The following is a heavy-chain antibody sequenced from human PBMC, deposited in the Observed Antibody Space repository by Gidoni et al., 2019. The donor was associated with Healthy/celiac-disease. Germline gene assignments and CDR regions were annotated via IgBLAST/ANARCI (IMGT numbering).Heavy chain of an antibody. V-gene: IGHV3-48*01. CDR1: GFTFSSYS. CDR2: ISISRSTI. Sequence: EVQLVESGGGLVQPGGSLRLSCAASGFTFSSYSMNWVRQVPGKVLGWVSYISISRSTIYYADSVKGRFTISRDNAKNSLYLQMNSLRAEDTAVYYCARGGSIRDGRRHWYFDLWGRGTLVTVSS. D-gene: IGHD3-16*01. CDR3: ARGGSIRDGRRHWYFDL. J-gene: IGHJ2*01.